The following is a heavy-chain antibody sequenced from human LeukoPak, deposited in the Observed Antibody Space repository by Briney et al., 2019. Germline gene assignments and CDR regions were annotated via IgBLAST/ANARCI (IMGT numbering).Heavy chain of an antibody. CDR2: INSDGSNT. CDR3: ARGAGSYSYDGMDV. CDR1: GFTFSDYY. Sequence: GGSLRLSCAASGFTFSDYYMSWIRQAPGKGLVWVSRINSDGSNTNYADSVKGRFTISRDNAKNTLYLQMNSLRAEDAAVYYCARGAGSYSYDGMDVWGQGTTVTVSS. V-gene: IGHV3-74*01. J-gene: IGHJ6*02. D-gene: IGHD1-26*01.